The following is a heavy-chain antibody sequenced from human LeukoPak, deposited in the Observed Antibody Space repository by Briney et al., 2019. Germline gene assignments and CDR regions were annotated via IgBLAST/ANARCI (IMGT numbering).Heavy chain of an antibody. D-gene: IGHD3-16*01. CDR1: SGSINIYY. CDR3: ARHGYTASHYFLDF. V-gene: IGHV4-4*07. Sequence: PSETLSLTCTVTSGSINIYYWGWVRQPAGRGLEWIGRIYTTGKTDYNPSLKSRLTMSVDTSKRQFSLNLTSVTAADTAIYFCARHGYTASHYFLDFWSQGKLVTVSS. CDR2: IYTTGKT. J-gene: IGHJ4*02.